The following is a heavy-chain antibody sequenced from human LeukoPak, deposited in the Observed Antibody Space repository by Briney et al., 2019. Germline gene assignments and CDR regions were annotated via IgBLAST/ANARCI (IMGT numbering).Heavy chain of an antibody. CDR1: GGSSSGYY. J-gene: IGHJ3*02. V-gene: IGHV4-34*01. CDR2: SNHSGST. D-gene: IGHD3-22*01. CDR3: ARVHYYDSSGYFVGAFDI. Sequence: SETLSLTCAVYGGSSSGYYWSWIRQPPGKGLEWIGESNHSGSTNYNPSLKSRVTISEDTSKNHFSLKLSSVTAADTAVYYCARVHYYDSSGYFVGAFDIWGQGTMVIVSS.